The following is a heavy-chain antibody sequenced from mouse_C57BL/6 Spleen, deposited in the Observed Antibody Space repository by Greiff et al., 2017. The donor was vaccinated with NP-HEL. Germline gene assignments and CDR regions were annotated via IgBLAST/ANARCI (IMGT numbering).Heavy chain of an antibody. Sequence: VQLQQSGAELVRPGASVTLSCKASGSTFTDYEMHWVKQTPVHGLEWIGAIDPETGGTAYNQKFKGKAILTADKSSSTAYMELRSLTSEDSAVYYCTRDYGSSLDYWGQGTTLTVSS. J-gene: IGHJ2*01. CDR2: IDPETGGT. D-gene: IGHD1-1*01. CDR1: GSTFTDYE. V-gene: IGHV1-15*01. CDR3: TRDYGSSLDY.